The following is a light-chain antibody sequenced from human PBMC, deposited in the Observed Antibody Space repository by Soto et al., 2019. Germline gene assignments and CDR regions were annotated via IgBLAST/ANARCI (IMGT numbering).Light chain of an antibody. CDR1: QSISSR. CDR2: KAS. V-gene: IGKV1-5*03. Sequence: DIQMTQSPSTLSASVGDRVTITCRASQSISSRLAWYQQKPGEAPKLLIYKASSLESGVPSRFSGSEFGTESTLTISSLQPDDFETYYCQQYNNYWTFGQGTKVEIK. CDR3: QQYNNYWT. J-gene: IGKJ1*01.